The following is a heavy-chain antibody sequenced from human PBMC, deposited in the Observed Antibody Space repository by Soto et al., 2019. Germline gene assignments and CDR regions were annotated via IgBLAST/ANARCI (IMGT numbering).Heavy chain of an antibody. V-gene: IGHV4-59*08. CDR2: IYYSGST. Sequence: PSETLSLTWTVSGGSISSYYWSWIRQPPGKGLEWIGYIYYSGSTNYNPSLKSRVTISVDTSKNQFSLKLSSVTAADTAVYYCARHGNLYCSSTSCYAGNWFDPWGQGTLVTVSS. J-gene: IGHJ5*02. CDR1: GGSISSYY. CDR3: ARHGNLYCSSTSCYAGNWFDP. D-gene: IGHD2-2*01.